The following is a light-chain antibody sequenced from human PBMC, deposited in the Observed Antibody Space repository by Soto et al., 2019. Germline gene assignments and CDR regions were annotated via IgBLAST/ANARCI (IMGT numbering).Light chain of an antibody. CDR1: QDIRNF. J-gene: IGKJ3*01. V-gene: IGKV1-27*01. CDR2: AAS. Sequence: DIQMTQSPTSLYASVGDRVSITCLASQDIRNFVAWYQQKPGKAPKLLIYAASTLQSGVPSRFSGSGSGTDFTLTINSLQPEDVATYSCQKYSSVPVFGPGTKVEIK. CDR3: QKYSSVPV.